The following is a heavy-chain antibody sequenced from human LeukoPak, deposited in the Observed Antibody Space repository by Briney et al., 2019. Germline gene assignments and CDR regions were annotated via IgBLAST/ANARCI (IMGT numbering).Heavy chain of an antibody. D-gene: IGHD3-9*01. Sequence: ASVKVSCEASGGTFSSYAISWVRQAPGQGLEWMGGIIPIFGTANYAQKFQGRVTITADESTSTAYMELSSLRSEDTAVYYCARVTSHYDILTGYSTSPIYYYYYGMDVWGQGTTVTVSS. V-gene: IGHV1-69*13. J-gene: IGHJ6*02. CDR3: ARVTSHYDILTGYSTSPIYYYYYGMDV. CDR1: GGTFSSYA. CDR2: IIPIFGTA.